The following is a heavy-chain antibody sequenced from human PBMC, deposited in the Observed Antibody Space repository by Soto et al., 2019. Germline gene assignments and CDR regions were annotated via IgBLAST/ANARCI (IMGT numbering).Heavy chain of an antibody. Sequence: VGSLRLSCAASGFTFSSYAMSWVHQAPGKGLEWVSAISGSGGSTYYADSVKGRFTISRDNSKNTLYLQMNSLRAEDTAVYYCASQLAAAGTVDYWGQGTLVTVLL. J-gene: IGHJ4*02. CDR3: ASQLAAAGTVDY. CDR2: ISGSGGST. D-gene: IGHD6-13*01. CDR1: GFTFSSYA. V-gene: IGHV3-23*01.